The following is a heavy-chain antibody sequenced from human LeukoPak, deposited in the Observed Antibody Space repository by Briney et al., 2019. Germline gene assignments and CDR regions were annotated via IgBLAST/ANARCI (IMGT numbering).Heavy chain of an antibody. Sequence: GRSLRLSCAASGFTFSSYAMHWVRQAPGKGLEWVAVISYDGSNKYYADSVKGRFTISRDNSKNTLYLQMNSLRAEDTAVYYCARWNYYDSSGYSYYFDYWGQGTLVTASS. CDR1: GFTFSSYA. V-gene: IGHV3-30-3*01. CDR2: ISYDGSNK. CDR3: ARWNYYDSSGYSYYFDY. D-gene: IGHD3-22*01. J-gene: IGHJ4*02.